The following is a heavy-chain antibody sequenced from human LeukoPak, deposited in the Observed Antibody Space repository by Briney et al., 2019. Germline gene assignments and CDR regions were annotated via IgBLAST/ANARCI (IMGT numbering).Heavy chain of an antibody. CDR1: GFIVSSNY. CDR3: ARVNIVTTTFDH. CDR2: IYSGGSA. D-gene: IGHD5-12*01. Sequence: GGSLRLSCAASGFIVSSNYMSWVRQAPGKGLEWISVIYSGGSAYYADSVKGRFNVSRDISKNTLYFQMNSLKVEDTAVYYCARVNIVTTTFDHWGQGTLVTVSS. V-gene: IGHV3-53*01. J-gene: IGHJ4*02.